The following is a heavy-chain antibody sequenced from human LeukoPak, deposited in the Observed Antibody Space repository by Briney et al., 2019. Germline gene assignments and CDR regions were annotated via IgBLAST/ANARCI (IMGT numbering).Heavy chain of an antibody. J-gene: IGHJ3*02. CDR2: IYSGGST. CDR3: ASSKTVTTYYDAFDI. Sequence: GGSLRLSCVASGFTVSSNYMSSVRQAPGKGLEWVSVIYSGGSTCYADSVQGRFTISRDNSKNTLYLQMNSLRAEDTAVYYCASSKTVTTYYDAFDIWGQGTMVTVSS. D-gene: IGHD4-17*01. V-gene: IGHV3-53*01. CDR1: GFTVSSNY.